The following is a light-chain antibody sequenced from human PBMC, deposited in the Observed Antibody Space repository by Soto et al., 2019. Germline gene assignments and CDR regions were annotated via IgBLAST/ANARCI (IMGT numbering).Light chain of an antibody. CDR3: SPYTRSSTHV. V-gene: IGLV2-14*01. Sequence: QSVLAQPGAVSGPPAQSISFSWTGTSRDAGGYNYVCWYQQHPSKAAKLIIYEVSNRPAGVSNRLTRSRDTNPAALSFAELQAEDETDYYCSPYTRSSTHVFGTGTKVTVL. CDR1: SRDAGGYNY. CDR2: EVS. J-gene: IGLJ1*01.